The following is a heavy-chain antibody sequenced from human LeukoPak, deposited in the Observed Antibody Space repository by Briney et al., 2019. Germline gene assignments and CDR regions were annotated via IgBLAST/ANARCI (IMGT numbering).Heavy chain of an antibody. CDR1: GGSFSGYY. J-gene: IGHJ5*02. CDR2: INHSGST. Sequence: SETLSLTCAVYGGSFSGYYWSWIRQPPGKGLEWIGEINHSGSTNYNPSLKSRVTISVDTSKNQFSLKLSSVTAADTAVYYCARDLYCSSTSCLGPWGQGTLVTVSS. D-gene: IGHD2-2*01. CDR3: ARDLYCSSTSCLGP. V-gene: IGHV4-34*01.